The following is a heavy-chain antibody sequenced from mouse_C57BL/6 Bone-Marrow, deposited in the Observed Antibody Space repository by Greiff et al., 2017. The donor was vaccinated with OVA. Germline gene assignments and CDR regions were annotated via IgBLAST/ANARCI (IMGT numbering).Heavy chain of an antibody. CDR2: ISDGGSYT. CDR3: AREDYGSRDWFAY. D-gene: IGHD1-1*01. CDR1: GFTFSSYA. J-gene: IGHJ3*01. V-gene: IGHV5-4*01. Sequence: EVQGVESGGGLVKPGGSLKLSCAASGFTFSSYAMSWVRQTPEKRLEWVATISDGGSYTYYPDNVKGRFTISRDNAKNNLYLQMSHLKSEDTAMYYCAREDYGSRDWFAYWGQGTLVTVSA.